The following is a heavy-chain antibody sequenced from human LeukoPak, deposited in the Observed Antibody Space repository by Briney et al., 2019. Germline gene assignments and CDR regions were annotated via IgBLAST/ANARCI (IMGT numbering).Heavy chain of an antibody. Sequence: GGSLRLSCAASGFTFSSFRMSWVRQAPGKGREWVANIKQDGSDKYYMDSVKGRFTISKDIPKNSLYLQMNSLRAEDTAVYYCAKSSGYGGIDFDYWGLGTLVTVSS. CDR1: GFTFSSFR. CDR2: IKQDGSDK. J-gene: IGHJ4*02. CDR3: AKSSGYGGIDFDY. V-gene: IGHV3-7*02. D-gene: IGHD4-23*01.